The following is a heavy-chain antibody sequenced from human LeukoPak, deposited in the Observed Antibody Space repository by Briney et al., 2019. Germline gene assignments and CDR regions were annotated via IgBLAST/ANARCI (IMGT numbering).Heavy chain of an antibody. CDR2: IGTAGDT. V-gene: IGHV3-13*01. D-gene: IGHD3-10*01. J-gene: IGHJ4*02. CDR3: AREAPAAMVRGVSEFDY. CDR1: GFTFSSYD. Sequence: GGSLRLSCAASGFTFSSYDMHWVRQATGKGLEWVSAIGTAGDTYYPGSVKGRFTISRDNAKNSLYLQMNSLRAEDTAVYYCAREAPAAMVRGVSEFDYWGQGTLVTVSS.